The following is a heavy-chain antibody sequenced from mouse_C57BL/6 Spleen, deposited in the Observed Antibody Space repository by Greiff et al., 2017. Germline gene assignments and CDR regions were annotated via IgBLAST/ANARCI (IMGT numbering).Heavy chain of an antibody. Sequence: DVMLVESGGGLVKPGGSLKLSCAASGFTFSSYTMSWVRQTPEKRLEWVATISGGGGNTYSPDSVKGRFTISRANAKNTLYLQMSSLRSEDTALYYCARHRLLREAMDYWGQGTSVTVSS. CDR3: ARHRLLREAMDY. D-gene: IGHD2-3*01. CDR2: ISGGGGNT. J-gene: IGHJ4*01. CDR1: GFTFSSYT. V-gene: IGHV5-9*01.